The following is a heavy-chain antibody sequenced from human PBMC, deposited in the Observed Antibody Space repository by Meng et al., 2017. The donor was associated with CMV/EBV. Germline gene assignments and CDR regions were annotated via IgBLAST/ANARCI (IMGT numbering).Heavy chain of an antibody. CDR2: IYWNDDK. CDR1: GFSLSTSGVG. CDR3: ARLRYCTNGVCYYPLYFDY. J-gene: IGHJ4*02. D-gene: IGHD2-8*01. Sequence: SGPTLVKPTQTLTLTCTFSGFSLSTSGVGVGWIRQPPGKALEWLALIYWNDDKRYSPSLKSRLTITKDTSKNQVVLTMTNMDPVDTATYYCARLRYCTNGVCYYPLYFDYWGQGTLVTVSS. V-gene: IGHV2-5*01.